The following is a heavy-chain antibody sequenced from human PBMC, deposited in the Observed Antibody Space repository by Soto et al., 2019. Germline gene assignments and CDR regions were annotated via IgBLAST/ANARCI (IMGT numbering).Heavy chain of an antibody. Sequence: EVQLVESGGGLIQPGGSLRLSCAASGFNVSSTHMSWVRQAPGKGLEWVSLLYSGGRTYYADSVKGRFTIPRDNSKNTLYLQMNSLRAEDTAVYYCAIRRGYSGYDSAFDVWGQGTMVTVSS. V-gene: IGHV3-53*01. D-gene: IGHD5-12*01. CDR2: LYSGGRT. CDR3: AIRRGYSGYDSAFDV. J-gene: IGHJ3*01. CDR1: GFNVSSTH.